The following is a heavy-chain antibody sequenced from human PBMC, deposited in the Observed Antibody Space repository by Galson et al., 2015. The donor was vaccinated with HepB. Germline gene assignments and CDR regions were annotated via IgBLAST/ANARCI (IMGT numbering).Heavy chain of an antibody. V-gene: IGHV1-2*02. CDR3: ARVPYCSSTSCLQLGEGPSDY. CDR1: GYTFTGYY. CDR2: INPNSGGT. J-gene: IGHJ4*02. D-gene: IGHD2-2*01. Sequence: SVKVSCKASGYTFTGYYMHWVRQAPGQGLEWMGWINPNSGGTNYAQKFQGRVTMTRDTSISTAYMELSRLRSDDTAVYYCARVPYCSSTSCLQLGEGPSDYWGQGTLVTVSS.